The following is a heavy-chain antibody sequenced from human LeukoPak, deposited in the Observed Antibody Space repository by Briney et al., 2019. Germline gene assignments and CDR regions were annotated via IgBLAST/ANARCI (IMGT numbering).Heavy chain of an antibody. J-gene: IGHJ6*03. D-gene: IGHD2-8*01. CDR2: IYPDDSDT. Sequence: GESLKISCKGSGYSFTSYWIGWVRQMPGKGLEWRGIIYPDDSDTKYSPSFQGQVTISADKSISTAYLQWSSLKASDTAMYYCARLAFCTNAVCFSNYYYSMDVWGRGTTVTVSS. CDR3: ARLAFCTNAVCFSNYYYSMDV. V-gene: IGHV5-51*01. CDR1: GYSFTSYW.